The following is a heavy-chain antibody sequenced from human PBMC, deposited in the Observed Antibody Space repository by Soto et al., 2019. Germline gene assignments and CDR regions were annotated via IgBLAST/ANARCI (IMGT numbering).Heavy chain of an antibody. D-gene: IGHD2-21*02. J-gene: IGHJ6*03. V-gene: IGHV4-31*03. CDR1: CGSISSGGYY. Sequence: QVQLQESGPGLVKPSQTLSLTCTVSCGSISSGGYYWSWIRPHPGKGLEWIGYIYYSGSTYYNPSLKSRVTISVDTSNNHFSLKLSSVTAADTAVYYCAGPRTVNQSHHRDYYYYYMDVWGKGNTVTVSS. CDR3: AGPRTVNQSHHRDYYYYYMDV. CDR2: IYYSGST.